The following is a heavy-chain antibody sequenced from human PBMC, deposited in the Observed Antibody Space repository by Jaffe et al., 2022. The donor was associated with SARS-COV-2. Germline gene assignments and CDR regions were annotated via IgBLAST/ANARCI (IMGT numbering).Heavy chain of an antibody. CDR1: GFTFSSYA. J-gene: IGHJ4*02. Sequence: QVQLVESGGGVVQPGRSLRLSCAASGFTFSSYAMHWVRQAPGKGLEWVAVISYDGSNKYYADSVKGRFTISRDNSKNTLYLQMNSLRAEDTAVYYCARLTTVTRTLDYWGQGTLVTVSS. V-gene: IGHV3-30*04. CDR3: ARLTTVTRTLDY. CDR2: ISYDGSNK. D-gene: IGHD4-17*01.